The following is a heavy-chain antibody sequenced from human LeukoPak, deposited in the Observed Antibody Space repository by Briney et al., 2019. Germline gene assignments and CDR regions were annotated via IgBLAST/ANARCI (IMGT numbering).Heavy chain of an antibody. CDR2: ISGSGGST. CDR1: GFTFSSYA. V-gene: IGHV3-23*01. J-gene: IGHJ3*02. D-gene: IGHD6-13*01. Sequence: GGSLRLSCAASGFTFSSYAMSWVRQAPGKGLEWVSAISGSGGSTYYADSVKGRFTISRDNSKNTLYLQMNSLRAEDTALYHCARGGYSSPNDAFDIWGQGTMVTVSS. CDR3: ARGGYSSPNDAFDI.